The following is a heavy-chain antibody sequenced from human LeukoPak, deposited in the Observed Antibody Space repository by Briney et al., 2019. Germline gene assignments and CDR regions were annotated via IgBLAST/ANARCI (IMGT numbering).Heavy chain of an antibody. J-gene: IGHJ4*02. CDR1: GFTFSNYW. V-gene: IGHV3-74*01. CDR3: ARDQLYCSGGICYFDY. D-gene: IGHD2-15*01. CDR2: INSDGRST. Sequence: GGSLRLSCVASGFTFSNYWMHWVRQAPGKGLVWVSRINSDGRSTSSADSVKGRFIISRDNAKNTLYLQMNSLRTEDTAMYYCARDQLYCSGGICYFDYWGQGTLVTVSS.